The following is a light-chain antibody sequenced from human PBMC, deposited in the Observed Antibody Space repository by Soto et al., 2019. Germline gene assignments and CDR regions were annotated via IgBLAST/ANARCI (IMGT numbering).Light chain of an antibody. V-gene: IGKV1-5*03. CDR2: KAS. CDR3: QHYDTYPYR. J-gene: IGKJ2*03. CDR1: QNISSW. Sequence: DIQLTQSPSSVSASVGDRITIACRASQNISSWLAWYQHKPGRAPKFLLYKASRLESGVPSRFGGSGSGTEFTLTISSVQPDDFATYYCQHYDTYPYRFGPGT.